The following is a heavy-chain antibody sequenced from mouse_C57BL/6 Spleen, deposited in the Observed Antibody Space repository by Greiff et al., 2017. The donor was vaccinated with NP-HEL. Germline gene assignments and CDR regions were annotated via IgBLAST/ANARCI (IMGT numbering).Heavy chain of an antibody. J-gene: IGHJ4*01. CDR1: GYTFTSYW. CDR2: IHPTGGST. Sequence: VQLQQSGAELVKPGASVKLSCKASGYTFTSYWMHWVKQRPGQGLEWIGMIHPTGGSTTYNEKFKSKATLTVDKSSTTAYMQLSSLTSEDASVYYFASDGSPWGQGTSVTVSS. D-gene: IGHD2-3*01. V-gene: IGHV1-64*01. CDR3: ASDGSP.